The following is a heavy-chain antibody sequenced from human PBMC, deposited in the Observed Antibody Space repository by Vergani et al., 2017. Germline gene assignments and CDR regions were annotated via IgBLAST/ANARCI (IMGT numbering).Heavy chain of an antibody. CDR3: VHXLGYFDWDGAVDV. CDR1: GFSLTTGGEG. D-gene: IGHD3-9*01. V-gene: IGHV2-5*01. Sequence: QITLRESGPTLVKPTQTLTLTCTFSGFSLTTGGEGVGWIRQPPGRALEWLAFVYWNDDERYSPSLKSRVTITKDPSKNEVILTMATMDPVDTATYYCVHXLGYFDWDGAVDVWGPGTMVTVSS. CDR2: VYWNDDE. J-gene: IGHJ3*01.